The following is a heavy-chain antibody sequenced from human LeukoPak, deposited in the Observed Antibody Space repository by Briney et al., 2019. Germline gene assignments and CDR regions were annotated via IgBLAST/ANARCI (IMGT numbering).Heavy chain of an antibody. J-gene: IGHJ4*02. V-gene: IGHV1-2*06. Sequence: ALVKVSCKASGYTFTGYYMHWVRQAPGQGLEWMGRINPNSGGTNYAQKFQGRVTMTRDTSISTAYMELSRLRSDDTAVYYCARSRRDGYNYDYWGQGTLVTVSS. CDR2: INPNSGGT. CDR3: ARSRRDGYNYDY. D-gene: IGHD5-24*01. CDR1: GYTFTGYY.